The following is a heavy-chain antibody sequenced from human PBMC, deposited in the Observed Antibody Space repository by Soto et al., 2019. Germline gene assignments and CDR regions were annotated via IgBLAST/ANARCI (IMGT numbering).Heavy chain of an antibody. CDR2: ISSNSHYI. Sequence: EVQLVESGGGLVKPGGSLRLSCAASGFTFSSCSMNWVRQAPGKGLEWVSSISSNSHYIYYADSVKGRFTISRDNAKKSLDLQMNSLRVEDTAVYYCARDGSAWSRDYWGQGTLVTVSS. J-gene: IGHJ4*02. V-gene: IGHV3-21*01. CDR3: ARDGSAWSRDY. D-gene: IGHD6-19*01. CDR1: GFTFSSCS.